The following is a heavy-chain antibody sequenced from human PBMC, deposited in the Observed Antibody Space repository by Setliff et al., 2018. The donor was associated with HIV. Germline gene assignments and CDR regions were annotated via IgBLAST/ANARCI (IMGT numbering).Heavy chain of an antibody. CDR2: IYTTGST. J-gene: IGHJ4*02. Sequence: ASETLSLTCTVSGDSISNYYWSWVRQPPGKGLEWIGYIYTTGSTNYNPSLKSRVTISVDTSENQFSLRLNSVTAADTAVYYCARGLSFYDPGGFDYWGQGTLVTVSS. D-gene: IGHD3-22*01. CDR3: ARGLSFYDPGGFDY. CDR1: GDSISNYY. V-gene: IGHV4-4*08.